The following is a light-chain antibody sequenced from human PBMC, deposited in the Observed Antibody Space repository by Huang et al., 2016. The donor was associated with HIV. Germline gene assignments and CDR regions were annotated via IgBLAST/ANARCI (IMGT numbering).Light chain of an antibody. V-gene: IGKV3-20*01. J-gene: IGKJ4*02. Sequence: EIVLTQSPGTLSLSPRERAVLSCRASQNRTNFLAWYQQKDGQPPRLLIYGASSRAIGIPDRFSGSGSGTDFTLTITGLGPQESAVYYCQQYVSGPLTFGGGTGVEIK. CDR3: QQYVSGPLT. CDR2: GAS. CDR1: QNRTNF.